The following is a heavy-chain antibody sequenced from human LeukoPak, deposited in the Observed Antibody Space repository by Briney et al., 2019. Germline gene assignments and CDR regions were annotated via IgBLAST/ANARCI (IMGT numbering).Heavy chain of an antibody. CDR1: GLTVSTKY. CDR3: AKDLNSGYDYVWYFDY. Sequence: GGSLRLSCAASGLTVSTKYLSWVRQAPGKGLEWVSLIDTVGNTYYADSVKGRFTISRDNSKNTLYLQMNSLRAEDTAVYYCAKDLNSGYDYVWYFDYWGQGTLVTVSS. D-gene: IGHD5-12*01. J-gene: IGHJ4*02. V-gene: IGHV3-53*01. CDR2: IDTVGNT.